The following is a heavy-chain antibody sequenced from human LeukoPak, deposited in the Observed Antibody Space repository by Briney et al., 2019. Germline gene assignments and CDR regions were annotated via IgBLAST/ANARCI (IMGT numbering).Heavy chain of an antibody. J-gene: IGHJ4*02. V-gene: IGHV3-74*01. CDR3: ARGGSPSDY. D-gene: IGHD3-16*01. CDR2: IHLDGRTT. Sequence: GGSLRLSCAASGFTFSSYWMHWVRQRPGKGRVWVSRIHLDGRTTNYADSVKGRFTISRDNAKNTLSLEMNSLRPEDTAVYYCARGGSPSDYWGQGTLVSVSS. CDR1: GFTFSSYW.